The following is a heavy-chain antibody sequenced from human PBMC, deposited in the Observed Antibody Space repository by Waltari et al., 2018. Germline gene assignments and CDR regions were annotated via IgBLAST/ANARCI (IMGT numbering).Heavy chain of an antibody. CDR1: GDSISRSSYY. J-gene: IGHJ5*02. V-gene: IGHV4-39*01. Sequence: QLLLQESGPGLVKASETLSLTCSVSGDSISRSSYYWGWIRQPPGKGLEWIGSIDYSGITYYKPSLKSRVTISIDTSKNQLSLKLNSVTAADTAIYYCARHVPTGVITTSWFDPWGGGTLVTVSS. CDR2: IDYSGIT. CDR3: ARHVPTGVITTSWFDP. D-gene: IGHD2-8*01.